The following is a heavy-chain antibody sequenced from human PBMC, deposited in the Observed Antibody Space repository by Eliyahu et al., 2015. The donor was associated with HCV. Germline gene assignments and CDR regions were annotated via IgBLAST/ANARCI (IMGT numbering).Heavy chain of an antibody. CDR2: LEPEDDKR. CDR1: GITLSELS. Sequence: QVQLVQSGAEVKKPGASVKVSCKVSGITLSELSXQWVRQTPGKGLEWMGGLEPEDDKRVYAQRFQGRVTMTEDTYRDTVYMELKGLTSDDTAVYYCATDRRLDLRFGMDVWGQGTTVTVS. V-gene: IGHV1-24*01. J-gene: IGHJ6*02. D-gene: IGHD1-7*01. CDR3: ATDRRLDLRFGMDV.